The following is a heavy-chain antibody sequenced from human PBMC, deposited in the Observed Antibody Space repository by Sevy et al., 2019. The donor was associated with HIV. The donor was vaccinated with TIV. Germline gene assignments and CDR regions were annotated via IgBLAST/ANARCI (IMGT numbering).Heavy chain of an antibody. CDR3: AKDLYSSSSSGYGMDV. CDR2: ISWNSGSI. V-gene: IGHV3-9*03. Sequence: SLKISCAASGFSFDDYAMHWVRQAPGKGLEWVSGISWNSGSIGYVDSVKGRFTISRDNAKNSLYLQMNSLRAEDMALYYCAKDLYSSSSSGYGMDVWGQGTTVTVSS. J-gene: IGHJ6*02. CDR1: GFSFDDYA. D-gene: IGHD6-6*01.